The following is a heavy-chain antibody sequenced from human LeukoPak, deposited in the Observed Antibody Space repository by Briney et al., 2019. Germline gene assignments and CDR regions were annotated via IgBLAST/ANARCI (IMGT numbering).Heavy chain of an antibody. V-gene: IGHV4-39*01. CDR3: ARHALTTVTDGFDY. Sequence: SETLSLTCTVSGGSISRGNFYWGWIRQPPGKGLEWIGSLYYSGSTYYKLSLKSRVTISVDTSKNQFSLKLGSVTAADTAVYYCARHALTTVTDGFDYWGQGTLVTVSS. CDR2: LYYSGST. D-gene: IGHD4-17*01. J-gene: IGHJ4*02. CDR1: GGSISRGNFY.